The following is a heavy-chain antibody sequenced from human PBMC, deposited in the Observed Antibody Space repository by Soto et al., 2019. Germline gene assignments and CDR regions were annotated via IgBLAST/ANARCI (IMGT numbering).Heavy chain of an antibody. J-gene: IGHJ5*02. CDR3: ARDRALVVPAAIRAENWFDP. CDR1: GYTFTSYY. V-gene: IGHV1-46*01. D-gene: IGHD2-2*01. Sequence: ASVKVSFKASGYTFTSYYMHWLRQAPGQGLEWMGIINPSGGSTSYAQKFQGRVTMTRDTSTSTVYMELSSLRSEDTAVYYCARDRALVVPAAIRAENWFDPWGQGTLVTVSS. CDR2: INPSGGST.